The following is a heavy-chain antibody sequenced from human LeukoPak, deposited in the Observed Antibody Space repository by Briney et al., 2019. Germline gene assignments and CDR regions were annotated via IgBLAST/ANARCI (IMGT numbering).Heavy chain of an antibody. CDR1: GGSISTYY. J-gene: IGHJ5*02. CDR3: AREAENWFDP. Sequence: PSETLSLTCTVSGGSISTYYWSWIRQPPGKGLEWIGSIYHSGSTYYNPSLKSRVTISVDTSKNQFSLKLSSVTAADTAVYYCAREAENWFDPRGQGTLVTVSS. CDR2: IYHSGST. V-gene: IGHV4-38-2*02.